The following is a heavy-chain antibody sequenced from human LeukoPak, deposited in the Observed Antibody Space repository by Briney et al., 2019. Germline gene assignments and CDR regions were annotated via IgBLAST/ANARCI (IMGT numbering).Heavy chain of an antibody. CDR1: GFTFSSYG. CDR3: ARSGSGWYVGDY. V-gene: IGHV3-30*02. CDR2: IRYDGNIK. D-gene: IGHD6-19*01. J-gene: IGHJ4*02. Sequence: GGSLRLSCGASGFTFSSYGMLWVRQSPGKGLEWVAFIRYDGNIKFYADSMKGRFTISRDNSKNTLYLQMNSLRAEDTAVYYCARSGSGWYVGDYWGQGTLVTVSS.